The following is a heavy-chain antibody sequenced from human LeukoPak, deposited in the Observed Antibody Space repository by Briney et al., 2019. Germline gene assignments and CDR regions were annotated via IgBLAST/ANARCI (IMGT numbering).Heavy chain of an antibody. Sequence: PSQTLSLTCTVSGGSISSGDYSWNWIRQHPGKGLEWIGYIYYSGRAYHNPSLKSRVTISVDTSKKQFSLKLSSVTAADTAVYYCAGGVGGDGYNKYDYWGQGTLVTVSS. J-gene: IGHJ4*02. D-gene: IGHD5-24*01. CDR3: AGGVGGDGYNKYDY. CDR1: GGSISSGDYS. V-gene: IGHV4-31*03. CDR2: IYYSGRA.